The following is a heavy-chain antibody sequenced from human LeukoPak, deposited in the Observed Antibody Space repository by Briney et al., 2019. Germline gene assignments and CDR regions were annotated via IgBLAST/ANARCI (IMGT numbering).Heavy chain of an antibody. J-gene: IGHJ5*01. CDR1: GFRFGNYA. CDR3: VKDPRDTYGTNWFVS. Sequence: GGSLRLSCVASGFRFGNYAMSWVRQAPGKGLQWVSQISGTGGATWYAGLARDRFTISRDNPKKTLYLQMSGLRVEDTAMYYCVKDPRDTYGTNWFVSWGQGTLLIVSS. V-gene: IGHV3-23*01. D-gene: IGHD2-21*01. CDR2: ISGTGGAT.